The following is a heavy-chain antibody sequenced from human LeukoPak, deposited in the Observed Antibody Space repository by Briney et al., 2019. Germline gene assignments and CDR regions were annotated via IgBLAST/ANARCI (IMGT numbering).Heavy chain of an antibody. D-gene: IGHD3-22*01. CDR2: ISGSGGST. Sequence: GGSLRLSCAASGFTFSSYAMSWVRQAPGKGLEWVSAISGSGGSTYYADSVKGRFTISRDNSKNTLYLQMNSLIAEDTAVYYCAKWGYYYDSSGPGAFDIWGQGTMVTVSS. CDR3: AKWGYYYDSSGPGAFDI. CDR1: GFTFSSYA. V-gene: IGHV3-23*01. J-gene: IGHJ3*02.